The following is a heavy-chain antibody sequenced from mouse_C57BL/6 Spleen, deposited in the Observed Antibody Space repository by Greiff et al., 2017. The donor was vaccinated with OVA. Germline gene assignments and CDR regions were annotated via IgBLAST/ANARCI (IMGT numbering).Heavy chain of an antibody. CDR2: IYPRSGNT. Sequence: VQLQQSGAELARPGASVKLSCKASGYTFTSYGISWVKQRTGQGLEWIGEIYPRSGNTYYNEKFKGKATLTADKSSSTAYMELRSLTAEDSAVYFCAGEREYYGSGDYYAMDYWGQGTSVTVSS. CDR1: GYTFTSYG. J-gene: IGHJ4*01. CDR3: AGEREYYGSGDYYAMDY. D-gene: IGHD1-1*01. V-gene: IGHV1-81*01.